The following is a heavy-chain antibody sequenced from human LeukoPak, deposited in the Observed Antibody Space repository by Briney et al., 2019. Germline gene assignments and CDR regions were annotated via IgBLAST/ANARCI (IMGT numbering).Heavy chain of an antibody. J-gene: IGHJ4*02. CDR2: IDWDDDK. V-gene: IGHV2-70*04. CDR1: GFSVSTSGMR. Sequence: SGPALVKPTRPLTLTCTFFGFSVSTSGMRVSWIRQPPGKALEWLARIDWDDDKFYSTSLKTRLTISKDTSKNQVVLTMTNMDPVDTAAYYCARTRYCSSTSCNIFGYWGQGTLVTVSS. CDR3: ARTRYCSSTSCNIFGY. D-gene: IGHD2-2*02.